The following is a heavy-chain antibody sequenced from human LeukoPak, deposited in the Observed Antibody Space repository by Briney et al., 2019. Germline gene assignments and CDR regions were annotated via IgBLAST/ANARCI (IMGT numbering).Heavy chain of an antibody. CDR2: IYPGDSDT. V-gene: IGHV5-51*01. J-gene: IGHJ6*03. D-gene: IGHD5-12*01. Sequence: GESLKISCKGSGYSFTSYWIGWVRQMPGKGLEWMGIIYPGDSDTRYSPSFQGQVTISADKSISTAYLQWSSLKASDTAMYYCARQRIVATIFHYMDVWGKGTTVTISS. CDR3: ARQRIVATIFHYMDV. CDR1: GYSFTSYW.